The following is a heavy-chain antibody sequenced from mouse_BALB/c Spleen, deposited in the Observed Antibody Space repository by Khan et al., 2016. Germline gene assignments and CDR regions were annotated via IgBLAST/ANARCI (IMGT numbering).Heavy chain of an antibody. J-gene: IGHJ2*01. CDR2: IYPGNGDT. CDR3: SSEVGSSYDYFAY. Sequence: QVQLKQSGAELARPGASVKLSCKASGYTFTNYWMKWVKQRPGQGLEWIGAIYPGNGDTRYTQKFKGKVTLTADKSSSTAYMQLSSLTSEDAAVYVCSSEVGSSYDYFAYWGQGTTVTVSS. CDR1: GYTFTNYW. V-gene: IGHV1-87*01. D-gene: IGHD1-1*01.